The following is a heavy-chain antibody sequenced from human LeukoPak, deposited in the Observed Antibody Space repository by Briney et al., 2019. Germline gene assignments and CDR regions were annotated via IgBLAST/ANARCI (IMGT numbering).Heavy chain of an antibody. CDR1: GYHFPNFW. D-gene: IGHD3-10*01. CDR3: ARHYTYGSLRPFKI. V-gene: IGHV5-51*01. CDR2: IYPGDSDT. J-gene: IGHJ3*02. Sequence: GESLKISCQTSGYHFPNFWIGWVRQMPGKGLEWMGIIYPGDSDTIYSPSFQGLVTISADKSINTTHLQWSRLRASDTAIYFCARHYTYGSLRPFKIWGQGTMVTVSS.